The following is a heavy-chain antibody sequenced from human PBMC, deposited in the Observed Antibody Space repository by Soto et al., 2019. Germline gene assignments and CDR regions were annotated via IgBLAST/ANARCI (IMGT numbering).Heavy chain of an antibody. CDR2: VNPSGGHT. Sequence: QVQLMQYGAEVKKPGASVKVSCKASGDTFSDYYIHWVRQAPGQGLEWMGTVNPSGGHTTYSQHFLGRVTMTRDTSTSTLHMELTSLTSEDTAVYYCARGRHVVVVTAALDYWGQGTLVTVSS. V-gene: IGHV1-46*01. D-gene: IGHD2-21*02. J-gene: IGHJ4*02. CDR3: ARGRHVVVVTAALDY. CDR1: GDTFSDYY.